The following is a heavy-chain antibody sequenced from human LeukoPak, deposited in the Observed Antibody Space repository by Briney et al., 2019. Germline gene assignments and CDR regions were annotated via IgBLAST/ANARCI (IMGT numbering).Heavy chain of an antibody. CDR1: GGTFSSYA. CDR2: IIPIFGIA. J-gene: IGHJ6*02. V-gene: IGHV1-69*04. D-gene: IGHD6-19*01. Sequence: SVKVSCKASGGTFSSYAISWVRQAPGQGLEWMGRIIPIFGIANYAQKFQGRVTITADKSTSTAYMELSSLRSEDTAVYYCARDLYSSGWYYYYYGIDVWGQGTTVTVSS. CDR3: ARDLYSSGWYYYYYGIDV.